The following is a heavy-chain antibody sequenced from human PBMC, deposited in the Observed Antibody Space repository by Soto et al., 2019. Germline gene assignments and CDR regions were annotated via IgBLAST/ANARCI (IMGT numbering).Heavy chain of an antibody. V-gene: IGHV1-69*02. Sequence: QVHLAQSGAEVKKPGSSVKVSCKASGGTVGSYTISWVRQAPGQGLEWMGRIIPIVGIVNYAQKFQGRVTITADYSTSTAYMELSSLRSDDTAIYYCAKAGDYGDYEDWIDPWGQGTLVTVSS. D-gene: IGHD4-17*01. CDR3: AKAGDYGDYEDWIDP. CDR2: IIPIVGIV. J-gene: IGHJ5*02. CDR1: GGTVGSYT.